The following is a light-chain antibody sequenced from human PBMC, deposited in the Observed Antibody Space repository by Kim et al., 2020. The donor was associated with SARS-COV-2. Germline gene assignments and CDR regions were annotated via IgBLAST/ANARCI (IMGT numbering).Light chain of an antibody. J-gene: IGKJ1*01. V-gene: IGKV3-20*01. CDR1: QSVSSGY. Sequence: VFPPSPGTLSLSPGDRATLSCRASQSVSSGYMAWYQQKPGQTPRLLIYGTSTRAAGIPGRFSVSGSGTEFTLTISRLEPDDFAVYYCQQYGSTRTWTFGQGTKVDIK. CDR2: GTS. CDR3: QQYGSTRTWT.